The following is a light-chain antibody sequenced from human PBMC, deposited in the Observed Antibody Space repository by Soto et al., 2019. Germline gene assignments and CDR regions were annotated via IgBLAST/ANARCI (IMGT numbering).Light chain of an antibody. Sequence: IQLTQSPSSLSASVGDRVTITCRASQGISSFLGWYQQKPGKAPKLLIYAASTLQSGVPSRFSGSGSGTDATLTVSSLQPEDSATYYCQQLNGYPITFGQGTRLEIK. CDR3: QQLNGYPIT. J-gene: IGKJ5*01. CDR2: AAS. V-gene: IGKV1-9*01. CDR1: QGISSF.